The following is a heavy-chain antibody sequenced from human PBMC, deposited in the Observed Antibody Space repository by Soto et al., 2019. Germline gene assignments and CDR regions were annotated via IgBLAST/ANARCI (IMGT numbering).Heavy chain of an antibody. CDR2: ISWNGNFT. Sequence: EVQLVESGGDMVQPGRSLKLSCVGSGYSFEDYSMHWVRQAQGKGLEWVSGISWNGNFTGYADSVKGRFTISRDNAKNSLFLQMRSLSLEDTALYYCVGGSWFDWGQGTLVTVSS. J-gene: IGHJ4*02. D-gene: IGHD2-15*01. CDR3: VGGSWFD. V-gene: IGHV3-9*01. CDR1: GYSFEDYS.